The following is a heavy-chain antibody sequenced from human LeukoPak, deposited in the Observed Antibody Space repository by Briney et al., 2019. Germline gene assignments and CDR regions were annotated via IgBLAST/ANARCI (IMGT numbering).Heavy chain of an antibody. CDR1: GGTFSSYA. D-gene: IGHD3-3*01. CDR2: IIPIFGTA. Sequence: SVKASCKASGGTFSSYAISWVRQAPGQGLEWMGRIIPIFGTANYAQKFQGRVTITTDESTSTAYMELSSLRSEDTAVYYCARESGNYDFWSGYYILRECAFDIWGQGTMVTVSS. J-gene: IGHJ3*02. V-gene: IGHV1-69*05. CDR3: ARESGNYDFWSGYYILRECAFDI.